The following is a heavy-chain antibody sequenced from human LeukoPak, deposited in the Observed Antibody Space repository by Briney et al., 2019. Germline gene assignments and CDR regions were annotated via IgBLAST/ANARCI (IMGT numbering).Heavy chain of an antibody. V-gene: IGHV3-48*03. Sequence: HPGGSLRLSCAASGFTLTTSEMDWVRQAPGKGLEWVSYINSDNIVLYGDSVKGRFTISSDKATNSVYLQMNSLRAEDTAVYYCASNLYGSGNYFAYWGQGTLVTVSS. CDR3: ASNLYGSGNYFAY. J-gene: IGHJ4*02. CDR1: GFTLTTSE. D-gene: IGHD3-10*01. CDR2: INSDNIV.